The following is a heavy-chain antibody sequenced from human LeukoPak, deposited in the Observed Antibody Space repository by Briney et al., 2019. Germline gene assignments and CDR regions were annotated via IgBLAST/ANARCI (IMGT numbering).Heavy chain of an antibody. Sequence: EASVKVSCKSFGYTFTGYYMHWVRQAPGQGLEWMGWINPNSGGTNYAQKFQGRVTMTRDTSISTAYMELSRLRSDDTAVYYCARDGAEWELTQENWFDPWGQGTLVTVSS. CDR3: ARDGAEWELTQENWFDP. V-gene: IGHV1-2*02. J-gene: IGHJ5*02. D-gene: IGHD1-26*01. CDR2: INPNSGGT. CDR1: GYTFTGYY.